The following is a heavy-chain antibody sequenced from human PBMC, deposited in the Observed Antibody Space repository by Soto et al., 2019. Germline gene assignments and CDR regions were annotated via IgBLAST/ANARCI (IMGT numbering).Heavy chain of an antibody. CDR3: ARPLSEYSSSYGMDV. J-gene: IGHJ6*02. V-gene: IGHV3-21*01. CDR1: GFTFSSYS. D-gene: IGHD6-6*01. CDR2: ISSSSSSYI. Sequence: GGSLRLSCAASGFTFSSYSMNWVRQAPGKGLEWVSSISSSSSSYIYYADSVKGRFTISRDNAKNSLYLQMNSLRAEDTAVYYCARPLSEYSSSYGMDVWGQGTTVTVSS.